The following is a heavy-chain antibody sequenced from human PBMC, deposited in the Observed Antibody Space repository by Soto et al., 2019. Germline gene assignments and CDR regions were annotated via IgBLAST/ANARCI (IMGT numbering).Heavy chain of an antibody. CDR3: ARHGVDGNIEQQLASWFDP. Sequence: QLQLQESGPGLVKPSETLSLTCTVSGGSISSSSYYWGWIRQPPGKGLEWIGSIYYSGSTYYNPSLKSRVTISVDTSKNQFSTKLSSVTAADTAVYYCARHGVDGNIEQQLASWFDPWGQGTLVTVSS. V-gene: IGHV4-39*01. D-gene: IGHD6-13*01. CDR2: IYYSGST. CDR1: GGSISSSSYY. J-gene: IGHJ5*02.